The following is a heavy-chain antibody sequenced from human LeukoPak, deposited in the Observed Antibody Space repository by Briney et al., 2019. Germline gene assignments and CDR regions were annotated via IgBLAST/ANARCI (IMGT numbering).Heavy chain of an antibody. CDR3: ARRLPFVVVPAAMHTDDY. CDR1: GGSISSSSYY. CDR2: ICYSGST. V-gene: IGHV4-39*01. Sequence: SETLSLTCTVSGGSISSSSYYWGWIRQPPGQGLEWIGSICYSGSTYYNPSLKSRVTISVDTSKNQFYLKLSSLTAADTAVYYCARRLPFVVVPAAMHTDDYWGQGTLVTVSS. J-gene: IGHJ4*02. D-gene: IGHD2-2*01.